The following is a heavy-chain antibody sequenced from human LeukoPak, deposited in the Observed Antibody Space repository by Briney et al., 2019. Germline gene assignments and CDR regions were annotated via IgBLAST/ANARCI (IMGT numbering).Heavy chain of an antibody. Sequence: PGGSLRLSCAASGFTFSDYYMSWIRQAPGKGLEWVSYISSSGSTIYYADSVKGRFTISRDNAKNSLYLQINSLRAEDTAVYYCARVDFWSGYPFDYWGQGTLVTVSS. J-gene: IGHJ4*02. CDR3: ARVDFWSGYPFDY. D-gene: IGHD3-3*01. CDR2: ISSSGSTI. CDR1: GFTFSDYY. V-gene: IGHV3-11*01.